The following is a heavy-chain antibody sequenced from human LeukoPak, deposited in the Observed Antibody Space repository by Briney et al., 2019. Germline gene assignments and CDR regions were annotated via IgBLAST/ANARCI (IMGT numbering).Heavy chain of an antibody. D-gene: IGHD6-13*01. CDR1: GFTVSSYS. CDR2: ISGFGGST. V-gene: IGHV3-23*01. J-gene: IGHJ4*02. Sequence: SGGSLRLSCAASGFTVSSYSMNWVRQAPGKGLEWVSGISGFGGSTYYAPSVKGRLTISRDNFGNMLYLHLDSLRVEDTAIYYCARRSGSSWSSFDYWGQGALVTVSS. CDR3: ARRSGSSWSSFDY.